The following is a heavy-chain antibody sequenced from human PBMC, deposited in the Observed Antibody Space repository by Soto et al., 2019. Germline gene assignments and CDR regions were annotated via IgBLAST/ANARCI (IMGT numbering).Heavy chain of an antibody. Sequence: QVQLVQSGAEVKKPGSSVKVSCKASGGTFSSYTISWVRQAPGQGLEWMGRIIPILGIANYAQKFQGRVTITADKTTSTADLELSSLRSEDTAVYYCAPDSSGYRYYFDYWGQGTLVTVSS. V-gene: IGHV1-69*02. CDR1: GGTFSSYT. CDR3: APDSSGYRYYFDY. D-gene: IGHD3-22*01. J-gene: IGHJ4*02. CDR2: IIPILGIA.